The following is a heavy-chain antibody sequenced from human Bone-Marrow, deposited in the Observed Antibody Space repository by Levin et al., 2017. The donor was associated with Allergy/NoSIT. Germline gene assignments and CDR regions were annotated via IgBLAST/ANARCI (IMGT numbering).Heavy chain of an antibody. CDR3: ARDWELLSGYYYGMDV. CDR1: GGSISSHY. V-gene: IGHV4-59*11. J-gene: IGHJ6*02. CDR2: TYYSGST. D-gene: IGHD1-26*01. Sequence: TSETLSLTCTVSGGSISSHYWSWVRQPPGKGLEWIGYTYYSGSTNYNPSLKSRVTISVDTSKNQFSLKLSSVTAADTAVYYCARDWELLSGYYYGMDVWGQGTTVIVSS.